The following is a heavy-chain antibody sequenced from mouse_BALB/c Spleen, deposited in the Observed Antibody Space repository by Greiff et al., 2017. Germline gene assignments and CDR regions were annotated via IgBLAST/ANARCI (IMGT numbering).Heavy chain of an antibody. V-gene: IGHV1-63*01. CDR3: ARGYYDYDEDYFDY. CDR2: IYPGSGNT. J-gene: IGHJ2*01. CDR1: GFAFTNYW. D-gene: IGHD2-4*01. Sequence: VQLQQSGAELVRPGTSVKISCTASGFAFTNYWLCWVKQRPGHGLEWIGDIYPGSGNTYYNEKFKGKATLTADKSSSTAYMQLSSLTSEDTAVYFCARGYYDYDEDYFDYWGQGTTLTVSS.